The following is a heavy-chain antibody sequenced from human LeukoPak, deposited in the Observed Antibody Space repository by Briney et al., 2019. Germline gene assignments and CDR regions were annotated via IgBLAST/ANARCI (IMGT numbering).Heavy chain of an antibody. Sequence: GGSLRLSCAASGFTLSLYGMHCVRQAPGEGLEWVAVIWNDGTNRYYGDSVKGRFTISRDDSKNTVYLQMNVLRAGDASVYYCAKDAQRGFDYSNSLEYWGQGTLVTVSS. J-gene: IGHJ4*02. D-gene: IGHD4-11*01. V-gene: IGHV3-33*06. CDR3: AKDAQRGFDYSNSLEY. CDR2: IWNDGTNR. CDR1: GFTLSLYG.